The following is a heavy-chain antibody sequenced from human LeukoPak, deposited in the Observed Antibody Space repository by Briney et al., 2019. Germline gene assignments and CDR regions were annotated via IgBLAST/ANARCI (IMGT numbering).Heavy chain of an antibody. Sequence: ASVKVSCKASGYTFTDYYMHWVRQAPGQGLEWMAWINPYTGGTNYAQRFQGRVTMTRDTSISTAYMELNSLRSDDTAVYYCARGWSGPYYFDYWGRGTLVTVSS. D-gene: IGHD3-3*01. CDR2: INPYTGGT. CDR3: ARGWSGPYYFDY. CDR1: GYTFTDYY. V-gene: IGHV1-2*02. J-gene: IGHJ4*02.